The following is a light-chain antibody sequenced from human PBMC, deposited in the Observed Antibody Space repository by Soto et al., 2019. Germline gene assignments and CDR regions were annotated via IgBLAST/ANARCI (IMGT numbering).Light chain of an antibody. CDR3: SSYTSSSNSVV. V-gene: IGLV2-14*03. CDR1: SSDVGGYNY. CDR2: DVS. Sequence: QSALTQPASVSGSPGQSITISCTGTSSDVGGYNYVSWYQHHPGKAPKLMIYDVSNRPSGVSNRFSGSKSGNTASLTISGLQAEDEADYYCSSYTSSSNSVVFGGGTKVTVL. J-gene: IGLJ2*01.